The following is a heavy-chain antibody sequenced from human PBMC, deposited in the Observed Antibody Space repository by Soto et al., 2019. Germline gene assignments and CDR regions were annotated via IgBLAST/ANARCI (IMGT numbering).Heavy chain of an antibody. CDR1: GYSFTSYW. CDR2: IDPSDSYT. D-gene: IGHD1-1*01. J-gene: IGHJ3*02. V-gene: IGHV5-10-1*01. Sequence: GESLKISCQGSGYSFTSYWISWVRQMPGKGLEWMGRIDPSDSYTNYSPSFQGHVTISADKSISTAYLQWSSLKASDTAMYYCASRKKTTDAFDIWGQGTMVTVSS. CDR3: ASRKKTTDAFDI.